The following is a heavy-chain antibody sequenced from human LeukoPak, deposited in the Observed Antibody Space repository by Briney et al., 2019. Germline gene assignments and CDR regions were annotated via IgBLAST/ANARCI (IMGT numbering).Heavy chain of an antibody. CDR2: ISWNSGSI. CDR3: AKDALPLGYCSSTSCYTFDY. J-gene: IGHJ4*02. CDR1: GFTFDDYA. D-gene: IGHD2-2*01. V-gene: IGHV3-9*01. Sequence: GRSLRLSCAASGFTFDDYAMHWVRQAPGKGLEWVSGISWNSGSIGYAASVKGRFTISRDNAKNSLYLQMNSLRAEDTALYYCAKDALPLGYCSSTSCYTFDYWGQGTLVTVSS.